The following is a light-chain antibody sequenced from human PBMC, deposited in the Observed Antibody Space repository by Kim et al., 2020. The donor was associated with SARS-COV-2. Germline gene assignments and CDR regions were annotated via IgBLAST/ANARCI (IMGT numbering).Light chain of an antibody. CDR1: SSSIGDNP. Sequence: QSVLTQPPSVSGNPGQRVTISCSGSSSSIGDNPVSWYQQLPGMAPKLIIYGDDQRPSGVPDRFSGSKAGTSASLAISGLQSGDDGDDFCATWDDSLYGRVFGGGTQLTVL. J-gene: IGLJ3*02. CDR3: ATWDDSLYGRV. V-gene: IGLV1-44*01. CDR2: GDD.